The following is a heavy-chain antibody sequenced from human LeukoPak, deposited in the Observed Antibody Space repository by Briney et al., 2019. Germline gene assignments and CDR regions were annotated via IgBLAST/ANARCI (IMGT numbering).Heavy chain of an antibody. CDR3: ARGMVGDSSAYYYAAFDY. CDR2: INHSGST. D-gene: IGHD3-22*01. Sequence: SETLSLTCAVYGVSFSGYYWSWIRQPPGKGLEWIGEINHSGSTNYNPSLKNRVTISVDTSKNQFSLNLSSVTAADTAVYYCARGMVGDSSAYYYAAFDYWGQGTLVTVSS. CDR1: GVSFSGYY. J-gene: IGHJ4*02. V-gene: IGHV4-34*01.